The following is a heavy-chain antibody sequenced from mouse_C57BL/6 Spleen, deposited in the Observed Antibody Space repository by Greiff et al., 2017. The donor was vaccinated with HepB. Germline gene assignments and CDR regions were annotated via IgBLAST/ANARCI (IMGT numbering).Heavy chain of an antibody. J-gene: IGHJ4*01. CDR1: GFSLTSYG. CDR3: ATSPVVAYYYAMDY. V-gene: IGHV2-5*01. D-gene: IGHD1-1*01. CDR2: IWRGGST. Sequence: VQLQQSGPGLVQPSQSLSITCTVSGFSLTSYGVHWVRQSPGKGLEWLGVIWRGGSTDYNAAFMSRLSITKDNSKSQVFFKMNSLQADDTAIYYCATSPVVAYYYAMDYWGQGTSVTVSS.